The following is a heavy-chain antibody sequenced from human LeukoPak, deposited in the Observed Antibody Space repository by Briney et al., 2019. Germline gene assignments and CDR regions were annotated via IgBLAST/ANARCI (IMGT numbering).Heavy chain of an antibody. CDR3: AKAKPQGSDRDFDY. D-gene: IGHD1-14*01. V-gene: IGHV1-2*06. CDR2: INPNSGDT. J-gene: IGHJ4*02. Sequence: ASVKVSCKTSGYTFTGYYMHWVRQAPGQGLEWMGRINPNSGDTNYAQKFQGRVTMTGDTSITTAYMELNSLRSDDTAVYYCAKAKPQGSDRDFDYWGQGTLVTVSS. CDR1: GYTFTGYY.